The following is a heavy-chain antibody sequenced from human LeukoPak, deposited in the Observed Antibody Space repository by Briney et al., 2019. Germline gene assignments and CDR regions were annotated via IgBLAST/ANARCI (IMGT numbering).Heavy chain of an antibody. CDR2: INSDGSST. Sequence: GGSLRLSCAASGFTFSSYWMHWVRHAPGKGLVWVSRINSDGSSTSYADSVKGRFTISRDNAKNTLYLQMNSLRAEDTAVYYCARASSGYDYFDYWGQGTLVTVSS. D-gene: IGHD5-12*01. CDR1: GFTFSSYW. J-gene: IGHJ4*02. V-gene: IGHV3-74*01. CDR3: ARASSGYDYFDY.